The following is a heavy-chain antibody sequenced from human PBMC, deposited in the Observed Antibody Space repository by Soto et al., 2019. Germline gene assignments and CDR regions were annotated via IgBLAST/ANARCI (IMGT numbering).Heavy chain of an antibody. CDR3: ARLYGLDAFDI. Sequence: PSETLSLTCTVSGGYINSYYWSWIRQPPGKGLEWIGYIYYSGSTNYNPSIKSRFTISVDTSKNQFSLKLSSVTAADTAVYYCARLYGLDAFDIWGQGTMVT. CDR1: GGYINSYY. J-gene: IGHJ3*02. CDR2: IYYSGST. D-gene: IGHD3-16*02. V-gene: IGHV4-59*08.